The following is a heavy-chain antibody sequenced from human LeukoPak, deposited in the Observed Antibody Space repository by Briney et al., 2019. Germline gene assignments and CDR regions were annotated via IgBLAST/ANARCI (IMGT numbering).Heavy chain of an antibody. CDR2: IYYSGIT. D-gene: IGHD3-22*01. CDR3: ARSYYYDYRQIDY. Sequence: PSETLSLTCTVSGDSISTSSFYWGWIRQPPGTGLEWLGSIYYSGITHYNPSLKSRVTISVDTSKNQFSLHLYSVTAADTAVFYCARSYYYDYRQIDYWGQGTLVTVSS. J-gene: IGHJ4*02. V-gene: IGHV4-39*01. CDR1: GDSISTSSFY.